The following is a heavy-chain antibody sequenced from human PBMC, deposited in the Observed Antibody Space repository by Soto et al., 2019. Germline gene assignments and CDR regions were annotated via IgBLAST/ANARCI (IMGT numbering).Heavy chain of an antibody. CDR1: GDSISSGDYY. V-gene: IGHV4-31*03. CDR2: IYYSGST. CDR3: ARDLYLQGCMDV. Sequence: QVQLQESGPGLVKPSQTLSLTCTVSGDSISSGDYYWSWIRQHPGKGLEWIGYIYYSGSTSYNPSLKSGVTISVDTSKNQFSLRLSAVTAADTAVYYCARDLYLQGCMDVWGQGTTVTVSS. J-gene: IGHJ6*02.